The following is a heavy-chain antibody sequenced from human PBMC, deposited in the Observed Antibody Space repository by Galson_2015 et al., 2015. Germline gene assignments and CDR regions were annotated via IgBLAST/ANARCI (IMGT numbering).Heavy chain of an antibody. CDR2: ISYSGVTT. CDR1: GFTFTTYA. V-gene: IGHV3-23*01. Sequence: SLRLSCAASGFTFTTYAMSWVRQAPGKGLEWVSGISYSGVTTYHADSVKGRFTISRDNSKNTLYLQMNSLRGEDTALYYCAKAGVSAAGASSYYMDVWGKGTTVTVSS. J-gene: IGHJ6*03. CDR3: AKAGVSAAGASSYYMDV. D-gene: IGHD6-13*01.